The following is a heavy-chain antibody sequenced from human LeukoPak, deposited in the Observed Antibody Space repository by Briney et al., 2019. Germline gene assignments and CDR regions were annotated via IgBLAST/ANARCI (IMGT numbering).Heavy chain of an antibody. CDR3: AHLNYDYVWGSYRGFDY. D-gene: IGHD3-16*02. CDR2: FYWDDDK. V-gene: IGHV2-5*02. J-gene: IGHJ4*02. Sequence: ESGPTLVKPTQTLTLTCTFSGFSLSTSGVGVGWIRQPPGKSLEWHALFYWDDDKRYSPSLKSRLTITKDTSKNQVVLTMTNMDPVDTATYYCAHLNYDYVWGSYRGFDYWGQGTLVTVSS. CDR1: GFSLSTSGVG.